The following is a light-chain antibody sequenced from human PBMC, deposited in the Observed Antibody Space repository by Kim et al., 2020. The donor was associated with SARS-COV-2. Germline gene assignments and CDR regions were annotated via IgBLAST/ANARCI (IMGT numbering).Light chain of an antibody. J-gene: IGKJ1*01. Sequence: PGERATLSCWASQSIGTNLAWYQQKAGHAPRLLIYGASARATGIPARFSGSGSGTEFTLTISSLQSDDSAVYYCHQYKNWPPWTFGQGTKVEIK. CDR3: HQYKNWPPWT. V-gene: IGKV3-15*01. CDR1: QSIGTN. CDR2: GAS.